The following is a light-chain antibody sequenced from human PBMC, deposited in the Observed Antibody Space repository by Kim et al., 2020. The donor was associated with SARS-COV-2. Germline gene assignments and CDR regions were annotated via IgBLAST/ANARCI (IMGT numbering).Light chain of an antibody. CDR1: QSLLHTDGATY. CDR2: EVS. Sequence: EIFVTQNPPPLVRTTWQPAFISCKFSQSLLHTDGATYIYWYLQEPGQFPQLLIYEVSNRFSGVPDRFSGSGSGTDFTLTISRVEAEDVGVYYCMQTLQLPLTFGGGTKVDIK. CDR3: MQTLQLPLT. J-gene: IGKJ4*01. V-gene: IGKV2D-29*02.